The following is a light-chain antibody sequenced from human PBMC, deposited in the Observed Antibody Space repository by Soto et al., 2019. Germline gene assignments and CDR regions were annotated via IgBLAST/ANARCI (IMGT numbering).Light chain of an antibody. J-gene: IGKJ5*01. V-gene: IGKV3-15*01. CDR3: QQYNTWPPIT. CDR2: GAS. CDR1: QSVSSN. Sequence: IVMTQASATLSVSPGERATLSCRASQSVSSNLAWYQQKPGQAPRLLIFGASTRATGIPARFSGSGSGTEFTLTISSLQSEDFAVYYCQQYNTWPPITFGPGTRLEIK.